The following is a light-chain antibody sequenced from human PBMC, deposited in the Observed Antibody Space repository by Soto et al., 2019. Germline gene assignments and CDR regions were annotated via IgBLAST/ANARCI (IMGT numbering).Light chain of an antibody. CDR2: SAS. J-gene: IGKJ2*01. V-gene: IGKV1-6*01. CDR1: QGIRNE. CDR3: LQDYNYPYT. Sequence: AIQMTQSPSSLSASVGDTVTITCRASQGIRNELGWYQQRPGRAPKILIYSASTLISGVPSRFSGSGSGTDFTLTITSLQPEDFATYYCLQDYNYPYTFGQGTKLEIK.